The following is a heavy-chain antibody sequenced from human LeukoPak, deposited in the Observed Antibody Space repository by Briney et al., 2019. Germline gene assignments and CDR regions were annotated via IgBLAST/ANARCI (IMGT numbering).Heavy chain of an antibody. CDR3: ARPRGSGSYFTDFDY. V-gene: IGHV5-51*01. D-gene: IGHD1-26*01. Sequence: ASVKVSRKASGYTFTGYWIGWVRQMPGKGLEWMGIIYPGDSDTRYSPSFQGQVTISADKSISTAYLQWSSLKASDTAMYYCARPRGSGSYFTDFDYWGQGTLVTVSS. CDR1: GYTFTGYW. CDR2: IYPGDSDT. J-gene: IGHJ4*02.